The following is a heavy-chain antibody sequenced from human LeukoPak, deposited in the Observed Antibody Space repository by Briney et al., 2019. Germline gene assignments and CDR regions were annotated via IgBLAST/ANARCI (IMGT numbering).Heavy chain of an antibody. Sequence: ESGPALVKPTQTLTLTCTFSGFSLITRGMCASWIRQPPGKALEWLALIDWDDDKYYSTSLKTRLTISKDTFKNQVVLTMTNMDPVDTATYYCARISAYGDYYFDYWGQGTLVTVSS. CDR1: GFSLITRGMC. D-gene: IGHD4-17*01. J-gene: IGHJ4*02. CDR3: ARISAYGDYYFDY. CDR2: IDWDDDK. V-gene: IGHV2-70*01.